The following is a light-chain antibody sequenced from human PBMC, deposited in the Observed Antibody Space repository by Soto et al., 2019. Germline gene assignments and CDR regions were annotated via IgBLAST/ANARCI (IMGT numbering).Light chain of an antibody. CDR2: DDT. CDR3: GSITRSSTSV. J-gene: IGLJ1*01. V-gene: IGLV3-21*02. CDR1: NIASKS. Sequence: SYELTQPPSVSVAPGQTARLTCGGNNIASKSVHWYQQRPGQAPVLVLYDDTNRPSGIPERFSGSKSGNTASLTISGIQAEDEGDYYCGSITRSSTSVFGTGTKLTVL.